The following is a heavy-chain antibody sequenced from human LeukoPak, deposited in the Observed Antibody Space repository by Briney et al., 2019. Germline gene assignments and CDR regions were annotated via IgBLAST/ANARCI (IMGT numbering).Heavy chain of an antibody. CDR2: IIPIFGTA. D-gene: IGHD2-15*01. CDR3: ARGGYCSGGRCRNYFDY. V-gene: IGHV1-69*05. J-gene: IGHJ4*02. CDR1: GGTFSSYT. Sequence: ASVKVSCKASGGTFSSYTISWVRQAPGQGLEWMGGIIPIFGTANYAQKFQGRVTITTDESTSTAYMELSSLRSEDTAVYYCARGGYCSGGRCRNYFDYWGQGTLVTVSS.